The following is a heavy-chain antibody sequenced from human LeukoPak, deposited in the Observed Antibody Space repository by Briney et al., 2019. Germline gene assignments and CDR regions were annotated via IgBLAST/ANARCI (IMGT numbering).Heavy chain of an antibody. V-gene: IGHV4-34*01. J-gene: IGHJ4*02. CDR2: ISAGGNS. Sequence: SETLSLTCAVYGGSFSGYFWTWIRQSPGKGLEWIGEISAGGNSNENPSLKSRVTISVDRSKNQFSLILNSVTAADTAVYYCARDRWATQSAKLDRSYYFDYWGQGTLVTVSS. CDR1: GGSFSGYF. D-gene: IGHD1-1*01. CDR3: ARDRWATQSAKLDRSYYFDY.